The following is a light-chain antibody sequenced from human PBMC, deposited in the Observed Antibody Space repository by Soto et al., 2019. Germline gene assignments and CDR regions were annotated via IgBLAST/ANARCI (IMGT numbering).Light chain of an antibody. CDR3: QHYGGPPPCT. J-gene: IGKJ1*01. CDR2: GAS. Sequence: ENVLTQSPGTLSLSPGERATLSCRASQSVGSYLGWYQKKPGQAPRLLIYGASNRATGIPARFSGSGSGTDFALTISRPEPEDYAVYYCQHYGGPPPCTFGEGTKVEIK. CDR1: QSVGSY. V-gene: IGKV3-20*01.